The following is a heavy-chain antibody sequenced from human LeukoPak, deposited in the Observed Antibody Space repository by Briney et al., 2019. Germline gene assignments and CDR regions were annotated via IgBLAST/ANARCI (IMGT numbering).Heavy chain of an antibody. V-gene: IGHV4-39*01. J-gene: IGHJ5*02. CDR2: IYYSGST. D-gene: IGHD6-19*01. Sequence: SETLSLTCTVSGGSISSSSYYWGWIRQPPGKGLEWIGSIYYSGSTYYNPSLKSRVTISVDTSKNQFSLKLSSVTAADTAVYYCARHRRAVADHNWFDPWGQGTLVTVSS. CDR1: GGSISSSSYY. CDR3: ARHRRAVADHNWFDP.